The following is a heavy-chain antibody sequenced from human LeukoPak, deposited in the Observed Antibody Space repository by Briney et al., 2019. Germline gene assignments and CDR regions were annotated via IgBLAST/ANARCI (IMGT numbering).Heavy chain of an antibody. CDR2: INHSGST. Sequence: SETLSLTCAVYGGSFSGYYWSWIRQPPGKGLEWIGEINHSGSTNYNPSLKSRVTISVDTSKNQFSLKLSSVTAADTAVYYCASSVDTAMAFDYWGQGTLVTVSS. V-gene: IGHV4-34*01. J-gene: IGHJ4*02. D-gene: IGHD5-18*01. CDR1: GGSFSGYY. CDR3: ASSVDTAMAFDY.